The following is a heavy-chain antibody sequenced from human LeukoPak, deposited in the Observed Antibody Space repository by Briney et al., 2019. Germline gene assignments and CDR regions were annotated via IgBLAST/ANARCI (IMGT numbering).Heavy chain of an antibody. V-gene: IGHV3-48*03. D-gene: IGHD6-19*01. CDR3: ARMPLAGQYNDC. CDR1: GFTFSSYE. CDR2: ISGSGGGI. Sequence: GGSLRLSCAASGFTFSSYEMNWVRQAPGKGLEWVSYISGSGGGIYYADSVKGRFTMSRDNARNSLYLQMSSLRAEGTAVYYCARMPLAGQYNDCWGQGTLVTVSS. J-gene: IGHJ4*02.